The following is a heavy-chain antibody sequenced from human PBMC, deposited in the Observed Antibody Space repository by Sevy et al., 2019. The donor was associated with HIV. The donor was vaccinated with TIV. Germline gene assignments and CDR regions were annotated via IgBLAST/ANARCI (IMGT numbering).Heavy chain of an antibody. CDR3: AKGSHNTGWFPDY. Sequence: GGSLRLSCAASGFTFSSYDMSWVRQAPGKGLEWVSPISSTGSITYYADSVRGRFTISRDNSNNILYLQMNSLRAEDTAVYFCAKGSHNTGWFPDYWGQGTLVTVSS. V-gene: IGHV3-23*01. D-gene: IGHD6-19*01. J-gene: IGHJ4*02. CDR1: GFTFSSYD. CDR2: ISSTGSIT.